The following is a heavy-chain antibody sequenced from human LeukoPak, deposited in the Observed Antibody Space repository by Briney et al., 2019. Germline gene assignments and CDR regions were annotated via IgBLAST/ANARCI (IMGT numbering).Heavy chain of an antibody. CDR1: GYTFTSYG. CDR2: ISAYNGNT. Sequence: VASVKVSCKASGYTFTSYGISWVRQAPGQGLEWMGWISAYNGNTNYAQKLQGRVTMTTDTSTSTAYMELRSLRSDDTAVYYCARDLQGYYDSNPPYDYWGQGTLVTVSS. J-gene: IGHJ4*02. CDR3: ARDLQGYYDSNPPYDY. V-gene: IGHV1-18*01. D-gene: IGHD3-22*01.